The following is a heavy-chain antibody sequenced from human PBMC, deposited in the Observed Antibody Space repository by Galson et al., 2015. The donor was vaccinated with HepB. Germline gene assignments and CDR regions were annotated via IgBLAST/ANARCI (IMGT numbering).Heavy chain of an antibody. J-gene: IGHJ6*03. Sequence: QSGAEVKKPGESLKISCKGSGYSFTSYWIGWVRQMPGKGLEWMGITHPGDSDTRYSPSFQGQVTISADKSISTAYLQWSSLKASDTAMYYCARLLYCDSTNCYPYNYYMDVWGKGTTVTVSS. CDR2: THPGDSDT. CDR3: ARLLYCDSTNCYPYNYYMDV. D-gene: IGHD2-2*01. CDR1: GYSFTSYW. V-gene: IGHV5-51*03.